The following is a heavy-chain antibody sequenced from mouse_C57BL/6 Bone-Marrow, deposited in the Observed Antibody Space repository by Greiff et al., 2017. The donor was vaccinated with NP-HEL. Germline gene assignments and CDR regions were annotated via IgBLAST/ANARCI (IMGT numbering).Heavy chain of an antibody. Sequence: EVQLQQSGPELVKPGASVKISCKASGYSFTDYNMNWVKQSNGKSLEWIGVINPNYGTTSYNQKFKGKATLTVDQSSSTAYMQLNSLTSEDSAVSYCASSGGNGYYAMDYWGQGTSVTVSS. V-gene: IGHV1-39*01. D-gene: IGHD2-1*01. J-gene: IGHJ4*01. CDR2: INPNYGTT. CDR1: GYSFTDYN. CDR3: ASSGGNGYYAMDY.